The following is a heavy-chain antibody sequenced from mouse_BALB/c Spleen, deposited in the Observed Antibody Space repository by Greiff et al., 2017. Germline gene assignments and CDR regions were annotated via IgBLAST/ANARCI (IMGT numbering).Heavy chain of an antibody. Sequence: DVKLQESGPGLVKPSQSLSLTCSVTGYSITSGYYWNWIRQFPGNKLEWMGYISYDGSNNYNPSLKNRISITRDTSKNQFFLKLNSVTTEDTATYYCARECISNYWGQGTSVTVSS. CDR2: ISYDGSN. V-gene: IGHV3-6*02. D-gene: IGHD1-1*01. J-gene: IGHJ4*01. CDR1: GYSITSGYY. CDR3: ARECISNY.